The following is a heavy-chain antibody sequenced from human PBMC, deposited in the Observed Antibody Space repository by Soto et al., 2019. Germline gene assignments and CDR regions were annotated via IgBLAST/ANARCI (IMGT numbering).Heavy chain of an antibody. CDR3: ARARFYYYGSGSYSFYYFDY. CDR2: ISSNGGST. D-gene: IGHD3-10*01. J-gene: IGHJ4*02. Sequence: EVQLVESGGGLVQPGGSLRLSCAASGFTFSSYAMHWVRQAPGKGLEYVSAISSNGGSTYYANSVKGGFTISRDNSKNTLYRQMGRPRAEDMAVYYCARARFYYYGSGSYSFYYFDYWGQGTLVTVSS. V-gene: IGHV3-64*01. CDR1: GFTFSSYA.